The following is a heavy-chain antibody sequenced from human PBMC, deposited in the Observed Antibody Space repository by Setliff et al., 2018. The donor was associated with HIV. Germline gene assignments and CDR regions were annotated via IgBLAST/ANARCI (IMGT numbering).Heavy chain of an antibody. Sequence: GGSLRLSCATSGFSLRTYGLHWVRQAPGKGLEWVAVISYDGTNEYYADSVKGRFTISRDNYKNTVFLQMNSLRVDDSALYYCTRPYYYASGSYDYWGQGTLVTVSS. CDR3: TRPYYYASGSYDY. J-gene: IGHJ4*02. V-gene: IGHV3-30*03. CDR1: GFSLRTYG. D-gene: IGHD3-10*01. CDR2: ISYDGTNE.